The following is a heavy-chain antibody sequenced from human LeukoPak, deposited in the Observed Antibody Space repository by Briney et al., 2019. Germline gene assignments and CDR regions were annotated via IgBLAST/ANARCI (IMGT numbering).Heavy chain of an antibody. V-gene: IGHV3-48*04. CDR1: GFTLSSYR. Sequence: GGSLRLSCAASGFTLSSYRMNWVRQAPGKGLEWVSYISSSSSTIYYADSVKGRFTISRDNAKNSLYLQMNSLRAEDTALYYCAREWTYCSGGSCFHTHFDYWGQGTLVTVSS. CDR3: AREWTYCSGGSCFHTHFDY. D-gene: IGHD2-15*01. J-gene: IGHJ4*02. CDR2: ISSSSSTI.